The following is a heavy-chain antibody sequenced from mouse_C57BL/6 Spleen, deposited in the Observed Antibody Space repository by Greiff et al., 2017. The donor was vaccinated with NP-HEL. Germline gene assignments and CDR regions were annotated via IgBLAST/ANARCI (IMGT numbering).Heavy chain of an antibody. Sequence: QVQLKESGAELVKPGASVKISCKASGYAFSSYWMNWVKQRPGKGLEWIGQIYPGDGDTNYNGKFKGKATLTADKSSSTAYMQLSSLTSEDSAVYFCARGGAQHYWGQGTLVTVSA. CDR3: ARGGAQHY. CDR1: GYAFSSYW. J-gene: IGHJ3*01. D-gene: IGHD3-2*02. CDR2: IYPGDGDT. V-gene: IGHV1-80*01.